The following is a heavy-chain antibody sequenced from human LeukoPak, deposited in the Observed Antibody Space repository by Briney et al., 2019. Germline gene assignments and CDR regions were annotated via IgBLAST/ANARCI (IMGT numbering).Heavy chain of an antibody. V-gene: IGHV4-59*12. D-gene: IGHD4-17*01. Sequence: SETLSLTCTVSGGSISSYYWSWIRQPPGKGLEWIGYIYYSGSTNYNPSLKSRVTISVDTSKNQFSLKLSSVTAADTAVYYCARGVYGDLYYFDYWGQGTLVTVSS. CDR2: IYYSGST. J-gene: IGHJ4*02. CDR3: ARGVYGDLYYFDY. CDR1: GGSISSYY.